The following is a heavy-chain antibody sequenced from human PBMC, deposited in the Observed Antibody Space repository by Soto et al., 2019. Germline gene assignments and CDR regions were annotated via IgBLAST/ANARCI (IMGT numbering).Heavy chain of an antibody. CDR3: VKKGSGGNWFDP. J-gene: IGHJ5*02. Sequence: EVQLVESGGGLVQRGGSLRLSCAASGFTFSSHAMSWVRQPPAKGLEWVSASGSSGGTYYADSVKGRFIISRDNSKNTLYLEMNSLSPEDTGVYYCVKKGSGGNWFDPWGQGTLVTVS. D-gene: IGHD3-16*01. V-gene: IGHV3-23*04. CDR2: SGSSGGT. CDR1: GFTFSSHA.